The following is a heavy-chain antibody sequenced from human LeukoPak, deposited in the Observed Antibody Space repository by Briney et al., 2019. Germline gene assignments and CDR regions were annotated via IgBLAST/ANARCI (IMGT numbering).Heavy chain of an antibody. CDR2: IYYSGST. V-gene: IGHV4-39*07. CDR1: GGSISSSSYY. J-gene: IGHJ6*02. D-gene: IGHD2-15*01. Sequence: SETLSLTCTVSGGSISSSSYYWGWIRQPPGKGLEWIGSIYYSGSTYYNPSLKSRVTTSVDTSKNQFSLKLSSVTAADTAVYYCARDGASGGSPGGMDVWGQGTTVTVSS. CDR3: ARDGASGGSPGGMDV.